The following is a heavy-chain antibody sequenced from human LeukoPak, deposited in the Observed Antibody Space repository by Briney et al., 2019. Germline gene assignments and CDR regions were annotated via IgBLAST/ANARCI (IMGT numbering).Heavy chain of an antibody. V-gene: IGHV3-66*01. Sequence: GGSLRLSCAASGFTVSSNYMSWVRQAPGKGLEWVSVIYSGGSTYYADSVKGRFTISRDNSKNTLYLQMNSLRAEDTAVYYCAREMWFGELSPFYYYYYGMDVWGQGTTVTVSS. CDR3: AREMWFGELSPFYYYYYGMDV. CDR1: GFTVSSNY. J-gene: IGHJ6*02. D-gene: IGHD3-10*01. CDR2: IYSGGST.